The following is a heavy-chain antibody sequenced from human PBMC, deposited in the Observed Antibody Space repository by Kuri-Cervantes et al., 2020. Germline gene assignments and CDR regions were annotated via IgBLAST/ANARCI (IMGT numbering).Heavy chain of an antibody. J-gene: IGHJ4*02. CDR2: IKHSGST. CDR1: GFTFSNAW. CDR3: ARDRWLHRETPFDY. V-gene: IGHV4-34*01. Sequence: GSLRLSCAASGFTFSNAWMSWVRQPPGKGLEWIGEIKHSGSTNYNPSLKSRVTISVDTSKNQFSLKLSTVTAADTAVYYCARDRWLHRETPFDYWGQETLVTVSS. D-gene: IGHD5-24*01.